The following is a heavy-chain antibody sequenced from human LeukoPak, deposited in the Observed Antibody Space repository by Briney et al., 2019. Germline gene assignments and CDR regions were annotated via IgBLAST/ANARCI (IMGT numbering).Heavy chain of an antibody. CDR2: IYYSGST. Sequence: SETLSLTCTVSGGSISSGDYYWSWIRQPPGKGLEWIGYIYYSGSTYYNPSLKSRVTISVATSKNQSSLKLSSVTAADTAVYYCARADSVVVPAATSGAFDIWGQGTMDTVSS. J-gene: IGHJ3*02. CDR1: GGSISSGDYY. D-gene: IGHD2-2*01. V-gene: IGHV4-30-4*08. CDR3: ARADSVVVPAATSGAFDI.